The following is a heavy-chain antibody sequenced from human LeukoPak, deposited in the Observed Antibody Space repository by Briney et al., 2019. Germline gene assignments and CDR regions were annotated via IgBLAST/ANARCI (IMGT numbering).Heavy chain of an antibody. D-gene: IGHD5-12*01. CDR2: ISAYNGNT. CDR1: GYTFTSYG. Sequence: ASVKVSCKASGYTFTSYGISWVRQAPGQGLEWMGWISAYNGNTNYAQKLQGRVTMTTDTSTSTAYMELRSLRSDDTAVYYCARATGNDFTHAFDIWGQGTMVTVSS. V-gene: IGHV1-18*01. J-gene: IGHJ3*02. CDR3: ARATGNDFTHAFDI.